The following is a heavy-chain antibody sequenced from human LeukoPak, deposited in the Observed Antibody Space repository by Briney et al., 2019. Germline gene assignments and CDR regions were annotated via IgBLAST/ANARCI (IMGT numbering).Heavy chain of an antibody. CDR3: ARVHGGHMVRGVLYP. CDR1: GFTFSSYA. D-gene: IGHD3-10*01. J-gene: IGHJ5*02. CDR2: ISGSGGST. Sequence: GGSLRLSCAASGFTFSSYAMSWVRQAPGKGLEWVSAISGSGGSTYYADSVKGRFTISRDNAKNSLYLQMNSLRAEDTAVYYCARVHGGHMVRGVLYPWGQGTLVTVSS. V-gene: IGHV3-23*01.